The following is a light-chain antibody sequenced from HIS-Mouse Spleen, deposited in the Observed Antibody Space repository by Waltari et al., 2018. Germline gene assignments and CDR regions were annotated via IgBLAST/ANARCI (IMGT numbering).Light chain of an antibody. CDR1: ALPKKY. CDR3: LSADSSGTWV. J-gene: IGLJ3*02. CDR2: EDS. Sequence: SYELTQPPSVSVSLGQMARITCSGEALPKKYAYWYQQKPGQVPVLVIYEDSERRAGIPERFSGSSSGTIVTLTISGVQAEDEADYYCLSADSSGTWVFGGGTKLTVL. V-gene: IGLV3-16*01.